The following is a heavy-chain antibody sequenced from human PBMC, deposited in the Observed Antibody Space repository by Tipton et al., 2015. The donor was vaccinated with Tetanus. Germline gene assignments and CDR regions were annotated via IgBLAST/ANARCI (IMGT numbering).Heavy chain of an antibody. CDR3: ASHREGDWFDP. Sequence: SLRLSCAASGFTFSDHYMDWVRQAPGKGLEWVGRTRNKANSYTTEYAASVKGRFTISRDDSKNSLYLQMNSLKTEDTAVYYCASHREGDWFDPWGQGTLVTVSS. CDR2: TRNKANSYTT. V-gene: IGHV3-72*01. J-gene: IGHJ5*02. CDR1: GFTFSDHY.